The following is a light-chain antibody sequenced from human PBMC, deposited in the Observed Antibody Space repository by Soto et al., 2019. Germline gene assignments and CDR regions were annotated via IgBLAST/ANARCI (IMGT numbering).Light chain of an antibody. V-gene: IGKV3-20*01. CDR3: KQSGSSPPT. CDR2: GAS. CDR1: QSVSNNY. J-gene: IGKJ1*01. Sequence: EIGLTQSPGTLSLSPGERATLSCRASQSVSNNYLAWYQQKPGQAPRLLIYGASNRATGIPDRFSGSGSGTDFTLTISRLEPEDFAVYYCKQSGSSPPTFGQGTKVDIK.